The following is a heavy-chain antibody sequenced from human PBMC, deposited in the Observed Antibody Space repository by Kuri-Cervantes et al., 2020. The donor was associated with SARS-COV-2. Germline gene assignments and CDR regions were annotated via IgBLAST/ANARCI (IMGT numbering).Heavy chain of an antibody. J-gene: IGHJ4*02. D-gene: IGHD3-22*01. CDR2: ISGSGGST. V-gene: IGHV3-23*01. CDR1: GFTFSSYA. Sequence: GESLKISCAASGFTFSSYAMSWVRQAPGKGLEWVSAISGSGGSTYYADSVKGRFTISRDNSKNTLYLQMNSLRAEDTAVYYCARDPREYYYDSSGTIRTEESYFDYWGQGTLVTVSS. CDR3: ARDPREYYYDSSGTIRTEESYFDY.